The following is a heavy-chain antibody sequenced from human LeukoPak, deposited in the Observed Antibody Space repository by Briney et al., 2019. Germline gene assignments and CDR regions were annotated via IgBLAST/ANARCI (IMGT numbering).Heavy chain of an antibody. CDR3: AKDVTPDCSTTSCYPFDF. D-gene: IGHD2-2*01. J-gene: IGHJ4*02. Sequence: PGGSLRLSCAASGFTFTNYAMSWVRQAPGKGLEWVSTISVSGGNTYYADSVKGRSTISRDNSKNTLYLQMNSLRVEDTAVYYCAKDVTPDCSTTSCYPFDFWGQGTLVTVSS. CDR2: ISVSGGNT. CDR1: GFTFTNYA. V-gene: IGHV3-23*01.